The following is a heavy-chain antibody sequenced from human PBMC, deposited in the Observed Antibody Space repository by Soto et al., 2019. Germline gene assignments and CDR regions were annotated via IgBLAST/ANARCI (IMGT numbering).Heavy chain of an antibody. D-gene: IGHD3-10*01. J-gene: IGHJ5*02. CDR3: ARHAFTESRANWFDP. CDR2: IKQDGGER. CDR1: RFTFSSYW. V-gene: IGHV3-7*01. Sequence: DVQLVESGGGLVQPGGSLRLSCAASRFTFSSYWMSWVRQAPGKGLEWVANIKQDGGERYYVDSVKGRFTISRDNAKNSLYLQINSLRAEDTAVYYCARHAFTESRANWFDPWGQGTLVTVSS.